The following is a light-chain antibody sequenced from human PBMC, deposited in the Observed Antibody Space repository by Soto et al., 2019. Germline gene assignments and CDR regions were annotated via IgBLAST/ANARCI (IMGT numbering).Light chain of an antibody. CDR2: RAS. Sequence: DIQMTQSPSTLSASVGDRVTITCRASQSISSWLAWYQQKPGEAPKLLMYRASTLESGVPSRFSGSGSGTEFTLTISSLQPDDFATYHCQQYATFPRTFGQGTKVDIK. CDR3: QQYATFPRT. J-gene: IGKJ1*01. CDR1: QSISSW. V-gene: IGKV1-5*03.